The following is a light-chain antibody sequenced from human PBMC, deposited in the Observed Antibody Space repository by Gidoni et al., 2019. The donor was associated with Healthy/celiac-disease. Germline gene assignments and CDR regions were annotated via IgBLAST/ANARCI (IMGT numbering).Light chain of an antibody. V-gene: IGLV2-14*03. CDR3: SSYTSSSTLDVV. Sequence: QSAQTQPASVSGSPGQSITISCTGTSSDVGGYNYVSWYQQHPGKAPKLMIYDVSTRPSGVSNRFSGSKSGNTASRTISGLQAEDEADYYCSSYTSSSTLDVVFGGGTKLTVL. J-gene: IGLJ2*01. CDR2: DVS. CDR1: SSDVGGYNY.